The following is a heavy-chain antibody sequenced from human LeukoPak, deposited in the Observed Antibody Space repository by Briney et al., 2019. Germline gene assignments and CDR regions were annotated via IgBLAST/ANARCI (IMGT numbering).Heavy chain of an antibody. CDR1: GFTFSSYA. V-gene: IGHV3-23*01. D-gene: IGHD3-10*01. Sequence: GGSLRLSCAASGFTFSSYAMSWVRQAPGKGLEWISAISGSGGSTYSTDSVKGRFTISRDNSKNTLYLQMNSLRAENTAVYYCAKSKSFYYYMDVWGKGTTVTVSS. CDR3: AKSKSFYYYMDV. CDR2: ISGSGGST. J-gene: IGHJ6*03.